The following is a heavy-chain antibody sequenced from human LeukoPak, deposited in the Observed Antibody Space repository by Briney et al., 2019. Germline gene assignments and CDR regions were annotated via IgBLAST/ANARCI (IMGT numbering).Heavy chain of an antibody. Sequence: PGGSLRLSCAASGFTVSSNYMSWVRQAPGKGLEWVSVIYSGGSTYYADSVKGRFTISRDNSKNTLYLQMNSLRAEDTAVYYCASKTANYYVYYMDVWGKGTTVTVSS. CDR2: IYSGGST. J-gene: IGHJ6*03. D-gene: IGHD3-10*02. CDR1: GFTVSSNY. CDR3: ASKTANYYVYYMDV. V-gene: IGHV3-66*02.